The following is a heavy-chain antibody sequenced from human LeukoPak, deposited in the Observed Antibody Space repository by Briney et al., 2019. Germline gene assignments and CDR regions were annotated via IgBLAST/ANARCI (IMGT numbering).Heavy chain of an antibody. J-gene: IGHJ4*02. D-gene: IGHD1-26*01. CDR3: AKVGGVGATNPFDY. Sequence: GGSLRLSCAASGFTFSSYGMHWVRQAPGKGLEWVAFIRYDGSNKYYADSVKGRFTISRDNSKNTLYLQMNSLRAEDTAVYYCAKVGGVGATNPFDYWGQGTLVTVSS. CDR1: GFTFSSYG. V-gene: IGHV3-30*02. CDR2: IRYDGSNK.